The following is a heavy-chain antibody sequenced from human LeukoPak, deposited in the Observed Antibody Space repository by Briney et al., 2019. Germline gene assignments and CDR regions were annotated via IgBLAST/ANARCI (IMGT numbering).Heavy chain of an antibody. CDR2: IHKDGSST. D-gene: IGHD3-10*01. Sequence: GGSLRLSCAASGFIFSSYAMSWVRQAPGKGLEWVSRIHKDGSSTTYADSVKGRFTISRDNAKNTLYLQMNSLRAEDTAMYYCAREAYGSGNYYSDYWGQGTLVTVSS. V-gene: IGHV3-74*01. CDR1: GFIFSSYA. CDR3: AREAYGSGNYYSDY. J-gene: IGHJ4*02.